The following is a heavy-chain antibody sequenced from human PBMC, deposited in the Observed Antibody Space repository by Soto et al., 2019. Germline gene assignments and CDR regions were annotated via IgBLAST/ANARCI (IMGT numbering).Heavy chain of an antibody. D-gene: IGHD6-19*01. CDR2: ISGSGGNK. V-gene: IGHV3-23*01. Sequence: GGSLRLSCAASGFAFSSHAMRWVRQAPGKGLEWVSGISGSGGNKYYTDSVKGRFTVSRDNSKNTVYLQMNSLRAEDTAIYYCARRDYNSGPQYYGIDVWGQGTTVTVSS. J-gene: IGHJ6*02. CDR1: GFAFSSHA. CDR3: ARRDYNSGPQYYGIDV.